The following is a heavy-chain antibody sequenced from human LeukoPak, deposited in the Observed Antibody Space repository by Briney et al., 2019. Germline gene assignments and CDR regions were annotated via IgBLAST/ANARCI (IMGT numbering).Heavy chain of an antibody. CDR1: GFTFSSYA. J-gene: IGHJ6*02. D-gene: IGHD2-15*01. CDR3: ARAAEDCSGGSCYEPVIQRLYYYYGMDV. V-gene: IGHV3-23*01. Sequence: GGSLRLSCAASGFTFSSYAMSWVRQAPGKGLEWVSAISGSGGSTYYADSVKGRFTISRDNSKNTLYLQMNSLRAEDTAVYYCARAAEDCSGGSCYEPVIQRLYYYYGMDVWGQGTTVTVSS. CDR2: ISGSGGST.